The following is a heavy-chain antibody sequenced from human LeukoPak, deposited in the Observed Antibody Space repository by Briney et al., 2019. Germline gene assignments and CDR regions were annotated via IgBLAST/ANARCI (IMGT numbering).Heavy chain of an antibody. V-gene: IGHV1-46*03. CDR1: GYTFTSYY. D-gene: IGHD7-27*01. Sequence: ASVKVSCKASGYTFTSYYMHWVRQAPRQGLEWMGIINPSGGSTSYAQKFQGRVTMTRDTSTSTVYMELSSMRSEDTAVYYCARAESPGDAFDIWGQGTMVTVSS. CDR2: INPSGGST. J-gene: IGHJ3*02. CDR3: ARAESPGDAFDI.